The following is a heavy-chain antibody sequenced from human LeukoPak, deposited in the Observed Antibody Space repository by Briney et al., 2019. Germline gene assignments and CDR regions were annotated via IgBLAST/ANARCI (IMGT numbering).Heavy chain of an antibody. Sequence: SVKVSCKASGGTFSNYAISWVRQAPGQGLEWMGGIIPIFGTANYAQKFRGRVTITADKSTSTAYMELRSLRSDDTAVYYCARRAVAGTFVPYYFDYWGQGTLVTVSS. D-gene: IGHD6-19*01. CDR1: GGTFSNYA. CDR2: IIPIFGTA. V-gene: IGHV1-69*06. CDR3: ARRAVAGTFVPYYFDY. J-gene: IGHJ4*02.